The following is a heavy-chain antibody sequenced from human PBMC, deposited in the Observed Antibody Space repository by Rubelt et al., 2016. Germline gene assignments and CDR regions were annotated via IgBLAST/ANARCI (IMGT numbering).Heavy chain of an antibody. CDR3: ARLYYDSSGYHY. D-gene: IGHD3-22*01. V-gene: IGHV1-8*02. CDR2: MNPNSGNT. J-gene: IGHJ4*02. Sequence: QVQLVQSGAEVKKPGASVKVSCKASGYTFTSYGISWVRQAPGQGLEWMGWMNPNSGNTGYAQKFQGRVTMTRNTSISTAYMELSSLRSEDTAVYYCARLYYDSSGYHYWGQGTLVTVSS. CDR1: GYTFTSYG.